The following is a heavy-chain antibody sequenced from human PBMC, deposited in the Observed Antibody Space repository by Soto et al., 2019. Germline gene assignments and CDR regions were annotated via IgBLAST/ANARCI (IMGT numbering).Heavy chain of an antibody. Sequence: SVQVSCKASGFTFTSSAVQWVRQARGQRLEWVGWIVVGSGNTNYAQKFQERVTITRDMSTITAYLELSSLRSEDTAVYYCVVDRVSSRGDGMDVWGQGTTV. D-gene: IGHD6-13*01. J-gene: IGHJ6*02. V-gene: IGHV1-58*01. CDR2: IVVGSGNT. CDR1: GFTFTSSA. CDR3: VVDRVSSRGDGMDV.